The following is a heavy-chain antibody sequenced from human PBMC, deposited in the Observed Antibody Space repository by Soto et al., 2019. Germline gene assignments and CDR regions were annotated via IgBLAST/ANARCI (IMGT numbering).Heavy chain of an antibody. J-gene: IGHJ6*02. V-gene: IGHV3-9*01. CDR3: ARDGTRRVGAIAYYYYYGMDV. CDR2: INWNSGDI. D-gene: IGHD1-26*01. CDR1: GFTFDDYA. Sequence: PGGSLRLSCTASGFTFDDYALHWVRQAPGKGLEWVSTINWNSGDIGYADSVKGRFTISRDNAKNSLYLQMNSLRAEDTAVYYSARDGTRRVGAIAYYYYYGMDVWGQGTTVTVSS.